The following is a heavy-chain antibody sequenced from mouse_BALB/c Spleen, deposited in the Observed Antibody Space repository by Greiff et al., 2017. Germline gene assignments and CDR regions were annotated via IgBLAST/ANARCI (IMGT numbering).Heavy chain of an antibody. CDR1: GYSITSDYA. J-gene: IGHJ4*01. D-gene: IGHD1-1*01. V-gene: IGHV3-2*02. Sequence: DVKLQESGPGLVKPSQSLSLTCTVTGYSITSDYAWNWIRQFPGNKLEWMGYISYSGSTSYNPSLKSRISITRDTSKNQFFLQLNSVTTEDTATYYCARRPYYGYAMDYWGQGTSVTVSS. CDR3: ARRPYYGYAMDY. CDR2: ISYSGST.